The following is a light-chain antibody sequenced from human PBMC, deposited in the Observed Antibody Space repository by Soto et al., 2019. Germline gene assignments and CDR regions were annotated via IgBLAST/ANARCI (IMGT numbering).Light chain of an antibody. CDR2: AAS. CDR3: QQLNSYPLT. Sequence: DIQLTQSPSFLSASVGDRVTITCRASQGISSYLAWYQQKPGKAPKLLIYAASTLQSGVPSRFSGSGSGTEFTLTTSSLQPEDFATYYFQQLNSYPLTSGPGTKVDIK. J-gene: IGKJ3*01. V-gene: IGKV1-9*01. CDR1: QGISSY.